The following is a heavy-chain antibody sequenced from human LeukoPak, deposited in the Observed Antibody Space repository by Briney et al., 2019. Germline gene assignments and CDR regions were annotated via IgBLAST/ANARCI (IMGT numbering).Heavy chain of an antibody. J-gene: IGHJ4*02. Sequence: SETLSLTCTVSGVSISSGSYYWSWVRQPAGKGLEWIGRIYSSGSTNYSPSFKSRVTISVDTSENQFSLNLSSVTAADTAVYYCARGEYDSSAYWGYYFENWGQGTLVTVSS. V-gene: IGHV4-61*02. CDR2: IYSSGST. CDR3: ARGEYDSSAYWGYYFEN. CDR1: GVSISSGSYY. D-gene: IGHD3-22*01.